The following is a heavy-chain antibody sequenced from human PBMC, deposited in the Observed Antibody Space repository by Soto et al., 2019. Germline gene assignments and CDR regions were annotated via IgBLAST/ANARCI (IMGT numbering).Heavy chain of an antibody. J-gene: IGHJ6*02. V-gene: IGHV1-69*01. CDR3: AIPYHWNYRHCYGMDV. Sequence: QVQLVQSGAEVKKPGSSVKVSCKASGGTFSSYAISWVRQAPGQGLEWMGGIIPIFGTANYAQKFQGRVTITADESTSTAYMELSSLRSEDTAVYYCAIPYHWNYRHCYGMDVWGQGTTVTVSS. CDR1: GGTFSSYA. CDR2: IIPIFGTA. D-gene: IGHD1-7*01.